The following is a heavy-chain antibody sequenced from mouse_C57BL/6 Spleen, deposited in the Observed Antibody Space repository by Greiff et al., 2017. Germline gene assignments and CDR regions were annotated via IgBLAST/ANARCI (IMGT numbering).Heavy chain of an antibody. CDR3: AKLGRAWFAY. CDR1: GYAFSSSW. J-gene: IGHJ3*01. Sequence: QVQLKESGPELVKPGASVKISCKASGYAFSSSWMNWVKQRPGKGLEWIGRIYPGDGDTNYNGKFKGKATLTADKSSSTAYMQLSSLTSEDSAVYFCAKLGRAWFAYWGQGTLVTVSA. V-gene: IGHV1-82*01. D-gene: IGHD4-1*01. CDR2: IYPGDGDT.